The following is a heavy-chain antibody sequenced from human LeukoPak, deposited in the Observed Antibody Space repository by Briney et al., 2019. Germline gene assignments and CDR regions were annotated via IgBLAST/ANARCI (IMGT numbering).Heavy chain of an antibody. CDR3: ARDGVAGRYNWFDP. J-gene: IGHJ5*02. CDR1: GGTFSSYA. Sequence: SVKVSCKASGGTFSSYAISWVRQAPGQGLEWMGGIIPIFGTANYAQKFQGRVTITADESTSTAYMELSSLRSEDTAVYYCARDGVAGRYNWFDPWGQGTLVTVSS. V-gene: IGHV1-69*13. CDR2: IIPIFGTA. D-gene: IGHD1-14*01.